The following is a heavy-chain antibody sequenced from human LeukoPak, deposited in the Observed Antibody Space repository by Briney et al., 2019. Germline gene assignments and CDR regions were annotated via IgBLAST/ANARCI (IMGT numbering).Heavy chain of an antibody. V-gene: IGHV3-23*01. CDR1: GFIFSDYT. Sequence: GGSLRLSCSASGFIFSDYTIHWVRQAPGKGQEWVSAISGSGGSTYYADSVKGRFTISRDNSKNTLYLQMNSLRAEDTAVYYCAKEDSSGYLSYYYGMDVWGQGTTVTVSS. CDR3: AKEDSSGYLSYYYGMDV. D-gene: IGHD3-22*01. CDR2: ISGSGGST. J-gene: IGHJ6*02.